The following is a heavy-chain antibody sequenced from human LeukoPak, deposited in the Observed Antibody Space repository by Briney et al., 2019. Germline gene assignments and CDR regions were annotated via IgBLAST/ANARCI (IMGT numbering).Heavy chain of an antibody. CDR3: ARDLRGIAAAGFD. J-gene: IGHJ4*02. V-gene: IGHV3-30*02. CDR2: IRYDGSNK. Sequence: GGSLRLSCAASGFTFSSYGMHWVRQAPGKGLEWVAFIRYDGSNKYYADSVKGRFTISRDNSKNTLYLQMNSLRAEDTAVYYCARDLRGIAAAGFDWGQGTLVTVSS. D-gene: IGHD6-13*01. CDR1: GFTFSSYG.